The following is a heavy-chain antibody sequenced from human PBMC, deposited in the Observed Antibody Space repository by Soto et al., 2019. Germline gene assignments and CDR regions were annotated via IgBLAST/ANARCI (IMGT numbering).Heavy chain of an antibody. V-gene: IGHV4-34*01. CDR3: ARAGDIVVVVDWLDP. CDR1: GGSFSGYY. CDR2: INHSGST. J-gene: IGHJ5*02. Sequence: SETLSLTCAVYGGSFSGYYWSWIRQPPGKGLEWIGEINHSGSTNYNPSLKSRVTISVDTSKNQFSLKLSSVTAADTAVYYCARAGDIVVVVDWLDPRGQGNLVTVSS. D-gene: IGHD2-15*01.